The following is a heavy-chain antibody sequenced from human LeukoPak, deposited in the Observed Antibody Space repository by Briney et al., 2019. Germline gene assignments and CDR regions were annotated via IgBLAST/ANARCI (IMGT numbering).Heavy chain of an antibody. V-gene: IGHV1-69*13. D-gene: IGHD1-26*01. CDR1: GGTFSSYA. J-gene: IGHJ4*02. CDR2: ILPIFGTA. CDR3: ASSRGTPKGSYFDY. Sequence: SVKVSCKACGGTFSSYAISWVRHAPGQALEWMGGILPIFGTANYAQKFQGRVTITADESTSTAYMELSSLRSEDTAVYYCASSRGTPKGSYFDYWGQGTLVTVSS.